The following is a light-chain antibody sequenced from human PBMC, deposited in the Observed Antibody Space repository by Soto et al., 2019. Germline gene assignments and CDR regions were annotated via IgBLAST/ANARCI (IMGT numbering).Light chain of an antibody. V-gene: IGLV1-44*01. J-gene: IGLJ1*01. Sequence: QSVLTQPHSASGTPGQRVTISCSGSSSNIGSNSVHWFQQVPGTAPKPLIHSSNQRPSGVPERFSGSKSGTSASLAISGLQSEDEADYYCAAWDDSLNGHVFGAGTKVTVL. CDR1: SSNIGSNS. CDR2: SSN. CDR3: AAWDDSLNGHV.